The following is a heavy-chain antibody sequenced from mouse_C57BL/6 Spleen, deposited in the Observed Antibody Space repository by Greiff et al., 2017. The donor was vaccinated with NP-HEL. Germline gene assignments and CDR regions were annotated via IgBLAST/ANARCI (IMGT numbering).Heavy chain of an antibody. CDR2: IWSGGST. CDR1: GFSLTSYG. V-gene: IGHV2-2*01. Sequence: QVQLKESGPGLVQPSQSLSITCTVSGFSLTSYGVHWVRQSPGKGLEWLGVIWSGGSTDYNAAFISRLSISKDNSKSQVFFKMNSLQADDTAIYYCARRAQAEGGYYAMDYWGQGTSVTVSS. D-gene: IGHD3-2*02. J-gene: IGHJ4*01. CDR3: ARRAQAEGGYYAMDY.